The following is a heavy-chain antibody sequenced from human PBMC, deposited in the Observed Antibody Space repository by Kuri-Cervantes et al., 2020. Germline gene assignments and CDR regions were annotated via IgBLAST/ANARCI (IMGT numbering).Heavy chain of an antibody. CDR1: GFNVSNSY. J-gene: IGHJ4*02. CDR2: LYSSGDT. Sequence: GESLKISCAASGFNVSNSYMSWVRQAPGKGLEWVSVLYSSGDTRYTDSVNGRFTVSRDNSKNTLYLQMNSLRAEDTAVYYCAKKLHTPQGNYYGSGSYFLPLDYWGQGTLVTVSS. V-gene: IGHV3-53*01. D-gene: IGHD3-10*01. CDR3: AKKLHTPQGNYYGSGSYFLPLDY.